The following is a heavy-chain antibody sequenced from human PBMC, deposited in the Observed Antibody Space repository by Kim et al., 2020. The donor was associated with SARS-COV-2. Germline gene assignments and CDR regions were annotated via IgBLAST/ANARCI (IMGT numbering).Heavy chain of an antibody. V-gene: IGHV4-59*01. CDR1: GGSISSYY. J-gene: IGHJ3*02. D-gene: IGHD6-13*01. CDR3: ARVDPWAAAVSAFDI. CDR2: IYYSGST. Sequence: SETLSLTCTVSGGSISSYYWSWIRQPPGKGLEWIGYIYYSGSTNYNPSLKSRVTISVDTSKNQFSLKLSSVTAADTAVYYCARVDPWAAAVSAFDIWGQGTMVTVSS.